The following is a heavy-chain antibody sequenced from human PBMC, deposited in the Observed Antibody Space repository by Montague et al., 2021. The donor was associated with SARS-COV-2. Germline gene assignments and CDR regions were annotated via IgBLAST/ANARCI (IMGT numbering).Heavy chain of an antibody. CDR1: GYSFTSYW. CDR2: TYPDDSDT. CDR3: ARLSYYGSGSYPFDY. D-gene: IGHD3-10*01. Sequence: QSGAEVKKPGESLKISCKGSGYSFTSYWVGWVRQMPRKGLEWMGITYPDDSDTRYSPSFQGQVTISADKSISTAYLQWSSLKASDTAMYYCARLSYYGSGSYPFDYWGQGTLVTVSS. J-gene: IGHJ4*02. V-gene: IGHV5-51*01.